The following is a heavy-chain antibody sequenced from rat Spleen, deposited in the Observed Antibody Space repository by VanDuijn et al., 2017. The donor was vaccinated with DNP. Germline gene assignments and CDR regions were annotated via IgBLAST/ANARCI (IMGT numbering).Heavy chain of an antibody. D-gene: IGHD1-9*01. CDR2: ISSGGDT. J-gene: IGHJ2*01. Sequence: QVQLKESGPGLVQPSQTLSLTCTVSGFSLTTYGVAWVRQPPGKGLEWIAAISSGGDTHYNSVLKSRLSISMDTSESKVFLKMNSLHTDDTAIYFCSKDSYGYNFDYWGQGVMVTVSS. CDR3: SKDSYGYNFDY. CDR1: GFSLTTYG. V-gene: IGHV2S12*01.